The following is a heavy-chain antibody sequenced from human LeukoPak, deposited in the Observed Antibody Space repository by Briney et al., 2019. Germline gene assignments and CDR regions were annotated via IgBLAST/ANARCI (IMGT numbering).Heavy chain of an antibody. J-gene: IGHJ4*02. CDR2: ISAYNGNT. CDR3: ARDWGALADSSGYYYRYFDY. Sequence: ASVKVSCKASGYTFTSYGISWVRQAPGQGLEWMGWISAYNGNTNYAQKLQGRVTMTTDTSTSTAYMELRSPRSDDTAVYYCARDWGALADSSGYYYRYFDYWGQGTLVTVSS. CDR1: GYTFTSYG. D-gene: IGHD3-22*01. V-gene: IGHV1-18*01.